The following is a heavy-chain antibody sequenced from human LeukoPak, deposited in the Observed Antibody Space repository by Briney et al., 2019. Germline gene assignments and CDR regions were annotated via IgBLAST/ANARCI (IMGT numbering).Heavy chain of an antibody. V-gene: IGHV1-2*02. CDR1: GYSFTAYY. Sequence: GASVKVSCKASGYSFTAYYIHWVRQAPGQGLEWMGWINPNSGGTNYAQKFQGRVTITRDTSITTAYMELSRLRSDDTAVYFCARDGWDDTKGGWFDPWGQGILVTVSS. CDR2: INPNSGGT. D-gene: IGHD2-8*01. CDR3: ARDGWDDTKGGWFDP. J-gene: IGHJ5*02.